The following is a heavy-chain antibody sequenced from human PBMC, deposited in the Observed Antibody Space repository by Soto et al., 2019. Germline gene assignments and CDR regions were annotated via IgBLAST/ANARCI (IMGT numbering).Heavy chain of an antibody. CDR3: AREDGDDFQFGMDL. CDR2: ISYDGSSN. V-gene: IGHV3-30-3*01. Sequence: QVQVVESGGGVVQPGRSLRLSCAASGFTFSSYVMHWVRKAPGKGLEWVAVISYDGSSNYYADSVKGRFTISRDNSKNTLYLQMNSLRAEDPAVYYCAREDGDDFQFGMDLWGQPTTITVSS. D-gene: IGHD2-21*02. J-gene: IGHJ6*02. CDR1: GFTFSSYV.